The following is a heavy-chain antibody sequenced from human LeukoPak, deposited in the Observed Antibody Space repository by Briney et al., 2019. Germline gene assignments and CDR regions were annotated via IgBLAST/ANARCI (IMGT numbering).Heavy chain of an antibody. Sequence: PSQTLSLTCTVSGGSISSGDYYWSWLRQPPGTGLEWIGYIYYSGSTYYSPSLKSRVTISVDTSKNQFSLKLSSVTAADTAVYYCASAEYSSSWAPGDWGQGTLVTVSS. J-gene: IGHJ4*02. CDR2: IYYSGST. CDR1: GGSISSGDYY. CDR3: ASAEYSSSWAPGD. V-gene: IGHV4-30-4*08. D-gene: IGHD6-6*01.